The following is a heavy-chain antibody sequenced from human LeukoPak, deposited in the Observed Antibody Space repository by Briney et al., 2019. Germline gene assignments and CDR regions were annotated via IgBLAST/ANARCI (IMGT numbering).Heavy chain of an antibody. D-gene: IGHD2-15*01. CDR2: IIPIFGTA. V-gene: IGHV1-69*05. CDR1: GGTFSSYA. Sequence: ASVKVSCKTSGGTFSSYAISWARQAPGQGLEWMGRIIPIFGTANYAQKFQGRVTITTDESTSTAYMGLSSLRSEDTAVYYCARSIVVVVAATSWFDPWGQGTLVTVSS. J-gene: IGHJ5*02. CDR3: ARSIVVVVAATSWFDP.